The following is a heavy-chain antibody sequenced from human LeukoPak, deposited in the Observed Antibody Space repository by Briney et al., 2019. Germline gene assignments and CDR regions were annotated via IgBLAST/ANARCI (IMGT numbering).Heavy chain of an antibody. CDR1: GFTFSTYT. Sequence: GGSLRLSCAASGFTFSTYTMNWVRQAPGKGLEWVSSISSSSSYIYYADSVKGRFTISRDNAKNSLYLQMNSLRAEDTAFYFCAKGRNYRDLDSLDIWGQGTMVTVSS. CDR2: ISSSSSYI. V-gene: IGHV3-21*04. CDR3: AKGRNYRDLDSLDI. D-gene: IGHD5-24*01. J-gene: IGHJ3*02.